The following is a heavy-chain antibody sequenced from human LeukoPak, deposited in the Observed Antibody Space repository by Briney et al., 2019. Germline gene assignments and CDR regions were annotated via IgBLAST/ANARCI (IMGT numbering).Heavy chain of an antibody. D-gene: IGHD2-15*01. CDR3: ARGGVVVAATPREAFDI. CDR2: INPNSGGT. CDR1: GFTFTDHY. V-gene: IGHV1-2*02. Sequence: ASVKVSCKASGFTFTDHYLHWVRQAPGQGLEWMGWINPNSGGTNYAHKFQGRVTMTRDTSISTAYMELSRLRSDDTAVYYCARGGVVVAATPREAFDIWGQGTMVTVSS. J-gene: IGHJ3*02.